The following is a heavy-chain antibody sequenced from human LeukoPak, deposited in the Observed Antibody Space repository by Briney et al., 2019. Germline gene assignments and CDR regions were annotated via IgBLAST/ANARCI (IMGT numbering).Heavy chain of an antibody. D-gene: IGHD1-1*01. CDR1: GFTFNIFS. V-gene: IGHV3-48*01. CDR3: ARGRIGTAWTWFDP. Sequence: GGSLRLSCAASGFTFNIFSMNWVRQAPGEGLEWVSYISSSGSTIYYVDSVKGRFTISRDNANNPVYLQMNSLRADDTAVYYCARGRIGTAWTWFDPWGQGTLVTVSS. J-gene: IGHJ5*02. CDR2: ISSSGSTI.